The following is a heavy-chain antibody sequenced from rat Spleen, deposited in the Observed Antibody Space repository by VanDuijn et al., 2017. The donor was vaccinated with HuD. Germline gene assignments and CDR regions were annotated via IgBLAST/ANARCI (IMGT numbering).Heavy chain of an antibody. J-gene: IGHJ2*01. CDR3: ARETGYNSYFDY. CDR2: IGTGGGNT. D-gene: IGHD1-4*01. V-gene: IGHV5-25*01. CDR1: GFTFSHFY. Sequence: EVQLVESGGGLVQPGRSLKLSCAASGFTFSHFYMAWVRQAPKKGLEWVASIGTGGGNTYYRDSVKGRFAISRDNAKNTLYLQMDSLRSEDTATYYCARETGYNSYFDYWGKGVMVTVSS.